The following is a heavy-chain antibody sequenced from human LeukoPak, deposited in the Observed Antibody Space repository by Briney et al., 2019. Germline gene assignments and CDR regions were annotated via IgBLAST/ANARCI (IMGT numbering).Heavy chain of an antibody. D-gene: IGHD1-7*01. CDR2: ISHEGDS. CDR3: ARGRNYVSDYYFDV. CDR1: GVSLRGYY. Sequence: SETLSFTCAVYGVSLRGYYWSWIRQSPEKGLEWIGEISHEGDSIYNPSLKSRLTLSVDMSKNQFSLKLRSVTAADTAVYYCARGRNYVSDYYFDVWGKGTTVIVSS. J-gene: IGHJ6*03. V-gene: IGHV4-34*01.